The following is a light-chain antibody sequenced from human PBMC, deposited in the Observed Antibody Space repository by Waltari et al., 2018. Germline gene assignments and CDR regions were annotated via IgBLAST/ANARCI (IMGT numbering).Light chain of an antibody. Sequence: DIQMTQSPSTLSASVGDRVTITSRASQSISNWLAWYQQMPGKPPKLLIYKASTLESGVPSRFSGSGSGTEFTLTISSLQPDDFATYYCQQYYSYSTFGQGTKLEIK. CDR3: QQYYSYST. CDR1: QSISNW. J-gene: IGKJ2*01. CDR2: KAS. V-gene: IGKV1-5*03.